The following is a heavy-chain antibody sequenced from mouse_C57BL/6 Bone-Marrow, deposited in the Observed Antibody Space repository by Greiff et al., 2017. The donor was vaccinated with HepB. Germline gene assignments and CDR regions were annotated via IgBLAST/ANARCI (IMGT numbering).Heavy chain of an antibody. V-gene: IGHV14-4*01. CDR2: IDPENGDT. Sequence: EVKLQQSGAELVRPGASVKLSCTASGFNIKDDYMHWVKQRPEQGLEWIGWIDPENGDTEYASKFQGKATITADTSSNTAYLQLSSLTSEDTAVYYCTTRTGTGFAYWGQGTLVTVSA. CDR3: TTRTGTGFAY. D-gene: IGHD4-1*01. J-gene: IGHJ3*01. CDR1: GFNIKDDY.